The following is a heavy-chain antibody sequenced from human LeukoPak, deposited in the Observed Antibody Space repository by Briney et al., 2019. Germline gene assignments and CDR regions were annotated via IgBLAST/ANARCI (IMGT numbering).Heavy chain of an antibody. V-gene: IGHV4-59*01. D-gene: IGHD6-6*01. J-gene: IGHJ4*02. CDR1: GGSISSYY. CDR2: IYYSGST. Sequence: PSETLSLTCTVSGGSISSYYWSWIRQPPGKGLEWIGYIYYSGSTNYNPSLKSRVTISVDTSKNQFSLKLSSVAAADTAVYYCARAPYSSSADFDYWGQGTLVTVSS. CDR3: ARAPYSSSADFDY.